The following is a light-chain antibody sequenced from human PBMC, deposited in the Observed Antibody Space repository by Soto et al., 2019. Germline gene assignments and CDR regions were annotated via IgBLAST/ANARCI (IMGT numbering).Light chain of an antibody. V-gene: IGKV3-11*01. CDR1: QSVSSY. J-gene: IGKJ5*01. CDR3: QQRTNRPPIT. Sequence: EIVLTQSPDTLSLSPGERAPLSCRASQSVSSYLAWYQQRPGQAPRLLIFDTSNRATDIPARFSGSGSGTDFTLTISGLEPEDFAVYYCQQRTNRPPITFGQGTRLEIK. CDR2: DTS.